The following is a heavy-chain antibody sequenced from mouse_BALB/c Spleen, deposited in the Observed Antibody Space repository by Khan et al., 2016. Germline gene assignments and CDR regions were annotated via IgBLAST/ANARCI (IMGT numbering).Heavy chain of an antibody. D-gene: IGHD2-14*01. Sequence: VQLQQSGPDLVKPGASVKMSCKASGYTFTSYVMHWVKQKPGQGLEWIGYINPYNDGTKYNEKFKGKATLTSDKSSSTAYMEVSSLTSEDSAFYCCARLDRYHPWFAYWGQGTLVTVSA. J-gene: IGHJ3*01. CDR2: INPYNDGT. CDR3: ARLDRYHPWFAY. V-gene: IGHV1S136*01. CDR1: GYTFTSYV.